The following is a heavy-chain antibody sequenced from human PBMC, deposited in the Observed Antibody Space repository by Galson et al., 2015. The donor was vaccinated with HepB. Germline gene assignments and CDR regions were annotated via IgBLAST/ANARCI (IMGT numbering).Heavy chain of an antibody. D-gene: IGHD6-19*01. J-gene: IGHJ4*02. Sequence: QSGAEVKKPGESLRISCKGSGYSFTSYWISWVRQMPGKGLEWMGRIDPSDSYTNYSTSFQGHVTISVDKSISIAYLQWSSLRASDTAMYYCARFSPSASQWLAAFDSWGQGTLVTVSS. V-gene: IGHV5-10-1*01. CDR2: IDPSDSYT. CDR1: GYSFTSYW. CDR3: ARFSPSASQWLAAFDS.